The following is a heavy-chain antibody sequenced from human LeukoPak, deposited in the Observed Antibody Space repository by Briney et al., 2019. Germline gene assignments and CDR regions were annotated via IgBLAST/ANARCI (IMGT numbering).Heavy chain of an antibody. Sequence: ASGKVSCKASGYTFTSYGISWVRQAPGQGLEWMVWISAYNGNTNYAQKLQGRVTMTTDTSTSTAYMELRSLRSDDTAVYYCARVVSSSWYIDYYYYMDVWGKGTTVTVSS. J-gene: IGHJ6*03. D-gene: IGHD6-13*01. CDR1: GYTFTSYG. CDR3: ARVVSSSWYIDYYYYMDV. V-gene: IGHV1-18*01. CDR2: ISAYNGNT.